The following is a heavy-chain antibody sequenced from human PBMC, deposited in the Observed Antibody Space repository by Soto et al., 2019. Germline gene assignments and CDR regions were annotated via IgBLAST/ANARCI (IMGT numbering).Heavy chain of an antibody. D-gene: IGHD3-22*01. CDR1: GFTFSSHW. CDR3: ARLTSRYDSCHLRYYYYPMYV. V-gene: IGHV3-74*01. Sequence: EVQLVESGGGLVQPGGSLRLSCAASGFTFSSHWMHWVRQATGKGLVWVSHIDSDGTITTYADSVKGRFTISRDNAKNTLYLLMNSLISEDTDVYYCARLTSRYDSCHLRYYYYPMYVWGQWTTVTVSS. CDR2: IDSDGTIT. J-gene: IGHJ6*02.